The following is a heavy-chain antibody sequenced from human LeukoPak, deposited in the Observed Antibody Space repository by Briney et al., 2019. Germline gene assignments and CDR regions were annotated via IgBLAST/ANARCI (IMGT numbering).Heavy chain of an antibody. CDR1: GFTFSTYW. CDR3: AKRSNFWTGYLDY. CDR2: IKQDGSEK. Sequence: GGSLRLSCAASGFTFSTYWMAWVRQAPGKGLEWVANIKQDGSEKYYVDSVKGRFTISRDNSKDTLFLQMNSLRTEDTAVYYCAKRSNFWTGYLDYWGQGTLVTVSS. D-gene: IGHD3/OR15-3a*01. J-gene: IGHJ4*02. V-gene: IGHV3-7*05.